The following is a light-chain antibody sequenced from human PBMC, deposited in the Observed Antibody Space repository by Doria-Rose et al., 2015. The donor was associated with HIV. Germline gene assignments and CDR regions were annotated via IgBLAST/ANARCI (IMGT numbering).Light chain of an antibody. CDR1: QSASANY. CDR2: GAS. Sequence: TQSPGTLSLSPGERATLSCRASQSASANYLAWYQQRPGQSHRLLIYGASSRATDIPDRFSGSGPGTDFTLTISRLEPEDFAVYYCHQYASSRTFGQGTKVEIK. V-gene: IGKV3-20*01. CDR3: HQYASSRT. J-gene: IGKJ1*01.